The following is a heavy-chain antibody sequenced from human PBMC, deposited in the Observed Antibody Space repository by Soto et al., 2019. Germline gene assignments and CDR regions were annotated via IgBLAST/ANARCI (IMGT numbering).Heavy chain of an antibody. CDR1: ESTVSRDW. CDR3: SGGVGEAF. V-gene: IGHV3-7*04. J-gene: IGHJ4*02. CDR2: INQDGSEK. D-gene: IGHD3-16*01. Sequence: EVHLVESGGGLVQTGGSLRLSCAIFESTVSRDWMNWVRQAPGKGLEWVAHINQDGSEKYYVDSVKGRFTISRDNAKKSLCLQMSGLGPADTGMYYWSGGVGEAFRGQGTVVTVSS.